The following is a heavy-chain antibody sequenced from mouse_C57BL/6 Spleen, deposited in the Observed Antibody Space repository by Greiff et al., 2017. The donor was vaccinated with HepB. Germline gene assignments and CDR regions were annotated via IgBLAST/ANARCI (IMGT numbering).Heavy chain of an antibody. J-gene: IGHJ2*01. CDR2: IHPNSGST. V-gene: IGHV1-64*01. Sequence: QVQLQQPGAELVKPGASVKLSCKASGYTFTSYWLHWVKQRPGQGLEWIGMIHPNSGSTNYNEKFKSKATLTVDKSSSTAYMQLSSLTSEDSAVYYCARDCAYYYGSSYVDDWGQGTTLTVSS. CDR1: GYTFTSYW. D-gene: IGHD1-1*01. CDR3: ARDCAYYYGSSYVDD.